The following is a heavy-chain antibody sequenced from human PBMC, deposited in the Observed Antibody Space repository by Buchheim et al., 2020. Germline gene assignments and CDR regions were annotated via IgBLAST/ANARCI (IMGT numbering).Heavy chain of an antibody. Sequence: EVQLVESGGGLVQPGGSLRLSCVASGFIFSDSEMTWVRQAPGEGLEWISYISDVGTIYYADSVKGRFTISRDNAENSLYLQMNSLRAEDTAVYYCARNRYNGYDFDSWGQGTL. V-gene: IGHV3-48*03. CDR3: ARNRYNGYDFDS. CDR1: GFIFSDSE. CDR2: ISDVGTI. D-gene: IGHD5-12*01. J-gene: IGHJ4*02.